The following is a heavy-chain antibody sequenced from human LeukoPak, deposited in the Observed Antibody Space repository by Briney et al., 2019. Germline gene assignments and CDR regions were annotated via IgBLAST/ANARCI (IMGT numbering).Heavy chain of an antibody. CDR1: GFTFSSYS. V-gene: IGHV3-21*01. CDR3: ARDQVDRIWYFDY. D-gene: IGHD1-14*01. CDR2: ISSNSIYV. Sequence: GGSLRLSCAASGFTFSSYSMSWVRQAPGKGLEWVSSISSNSIYVFYADSMKGRFTISRDNAKNSLSLQMNSLRAEDTAVYYCARDQVDRIWYFDYWGQGTLVTVSS. J-gene: IGHJ4*02.